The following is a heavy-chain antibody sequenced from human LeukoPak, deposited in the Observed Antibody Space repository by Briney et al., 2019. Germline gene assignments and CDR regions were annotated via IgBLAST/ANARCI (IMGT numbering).Heavy chain of an antibody. D-gene: IGHD4-23*01. CDR1: GLTLSSRW. CDR3: ATSNSGPEY. Sequence: GGSLRLSCSASGLTLSSRWVNWVRQAPGKGLEWVAIIDKDGSEENYVDSARGRFTISRDNAWNLVYLQMNSLRVEDTAVYCCATSNSGPEYWGQGTLVTVSS. J-gene: IGHJ4*02. V-gene: IGHV3-7*01. CDR2: IDKDGSEE.